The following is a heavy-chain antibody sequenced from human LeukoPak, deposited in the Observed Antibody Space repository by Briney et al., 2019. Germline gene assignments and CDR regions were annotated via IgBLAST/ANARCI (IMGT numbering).Heavy chain of an antibody. CDR2: ISWNGDTI. V-gene: IGHV3-9*01. D-gene: IGHD3-22*01. Sequence: SRSLRLSCAASGFTFDDYAMHWVRHAPGKGLEWVSGISWNGDTIGYADSVKGRFTISRDNAKNSLYLQMNSLRAEDTAVYYCAKGAGRYYDSSGYYIDFWGQGTLVTVSS. J-gene: IGHJ4*02. CDR3: AKGAGRYYDSSGYYIDF. CDR1: GFTFDDYA.